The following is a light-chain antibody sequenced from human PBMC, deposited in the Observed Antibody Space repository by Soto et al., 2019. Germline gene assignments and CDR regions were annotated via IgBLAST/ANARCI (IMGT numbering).Light chain of an antibody. Sequence: DIQMTQSPSTLSASVGDRVTITCRASQTISLYLAWCQQRPGEAPKLLIYDASTLESGVTARFSGSGSGTEFTLTISSLQPDDFATYYCQQYSSSSPTFGQGTKVEIQ. CDR2: DAS. V-gene: IGKV1-5*01. CDR3: QQYSSSSPT. J-gene: IGKJ1*01. CDR1: QTISLY.